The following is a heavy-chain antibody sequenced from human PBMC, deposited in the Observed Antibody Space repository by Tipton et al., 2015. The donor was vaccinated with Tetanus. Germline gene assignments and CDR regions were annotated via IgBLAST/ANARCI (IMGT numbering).Heavy chain of an antibody. V-gene: IGHV4-34*01. J-gene: IGHJ6*02. Sequence: LRLSCAVYGGSFTDYSWSWIRQPPGQGLEWIGEVNQAGNTDYIPSLKGRVTMSLDTSKGQLSLNLSSVTAADTAVYYCARGPRTRIYDSSGYSFRYFYGMDVWGLGATVTVPS. CDR1: GGSFTDYS. CDR2: VNQAGNT. CDR3: ARGPRTRIYDSSGYSFRYFYGMDV. D-gene: IGHD3-22*01.